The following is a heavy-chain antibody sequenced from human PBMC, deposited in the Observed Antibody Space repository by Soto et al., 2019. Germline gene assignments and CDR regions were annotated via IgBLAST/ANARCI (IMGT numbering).Heavy chain of an antibody. D-gene: IGHD6-13*01. CDR3: ARDSPYGSSWYVFDWFDR. V-gene: IGHV1-18*01. J-gene: IGHJ5*02. CDR1: GYTFTSYG. CDR2: ISAYNGNT. Sequence: APVKVSCKASGYTFTSYGISWVRQAPGQGLEWMGWISAYNGNTNYAQKLQGRVTMTTETSTSTAYMELRSLRSDDTAVSYCARDSPYGSSWYVFDWFDRWGQGARVTVAS.